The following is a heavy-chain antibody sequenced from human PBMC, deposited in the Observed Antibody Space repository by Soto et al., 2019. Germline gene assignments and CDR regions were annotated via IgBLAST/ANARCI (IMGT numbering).Heavy chain of an antibody. CDR1: GGTFSSYT. Sequence: QVQLVQSGAEVKKPGSSVKVSCKASGGTFSSYTISWVRQAPGQGLEWMGRIIPILGIANYAQKFQGRVTITADKSXXTAYMELRSLRSEDTAVYYWARQAGILTGYGHFQHWGQGTLVTVSS. CDR2: IIPILGIA. D-gene: IGHD3-9*01. CDR3: ARQAGILTGYGHFQH. J-gene: IGHJ1*01. V-gene: IGHV1-69*02.